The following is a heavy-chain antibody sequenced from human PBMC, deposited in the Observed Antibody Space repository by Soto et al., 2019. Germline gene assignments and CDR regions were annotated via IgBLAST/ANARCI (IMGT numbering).Heavy chain of an antibody. Sequence: ASVKVSCKASGYTFTAYLIHWVRQAPGQGLEWMGWINAGNGYKEYAQKFQGRINTTRNISATTAYLEVTGLTPEDTAIYYCARDRVAVRWFDPWGQGSLVTVSS. CDR1: GYTFTAYL. CDR2: INAGNGYK. J-gene: IGHJ5*02. CDR3: ARDRVAVRWFDP. D-gene: IGHD6-19*01. V-gene: IGHV1-3*01.